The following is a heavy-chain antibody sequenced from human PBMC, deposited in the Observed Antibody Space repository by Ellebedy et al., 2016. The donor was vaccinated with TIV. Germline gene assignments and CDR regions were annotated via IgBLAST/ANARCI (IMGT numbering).Heavy chain of an antibody. J-gene: IGHJ5*02. V-gene: IGHV3-11*01. CDR2: ISSSGSTI. CDR1: GFTFSDYY. Sequence: GGSLRLSCAASGFTFSDYYMSWIRQAPGKGLEWVSYISSSGSTIYYADSVKGRFTISRDNAKNSLYLQMNSLRAEDTAVYYCARSGVTIVISGVVITGNWFDPWGQGTLVTVSS. D-gene: IGHD3/OR15-3a*01. CDR3: ARSGVTIVISGVVITGNWFDP.